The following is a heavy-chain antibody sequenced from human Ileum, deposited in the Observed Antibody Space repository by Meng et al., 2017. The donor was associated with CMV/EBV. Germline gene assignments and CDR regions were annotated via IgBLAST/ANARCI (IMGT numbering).Heavy chain of an antibody. CDR1: GFSFRSYC. V-gene: IGHV3-30*02. CDR2: IVHDGSKK. Sequence: GESLKISCAASGFSFRSYCFHWVRQAPGKGLEWVALIVHDGSKKYYADSVKGRFTISRDNSESTVYMEMNSLRAEDTAVYYCAKDSVSYALGGWGQGTTVTVSS. J-gene: IGHJ6*02. CDR3: AKDSVSYALGG. D-gene: IGHD2-8*01.